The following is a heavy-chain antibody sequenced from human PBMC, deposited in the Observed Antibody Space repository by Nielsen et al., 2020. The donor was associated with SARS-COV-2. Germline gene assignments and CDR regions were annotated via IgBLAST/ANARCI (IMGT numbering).Heavy chain of an antibody. CDR2: INTNTGNP. CDR3: ARDRGDGYNSGVDY. CDR1: GYTFTTYA. V-gene: IGHV7-4-1*02. J-gene: IGHJ4*02. Sequence: ASVKVSCKASGYTFTTYAMNWVRQAPGQGLEWMGWINTNTGNPTYAQGFTGRFVFSLDTSVSTAFLQISSLKAEDTAVYYCARDRGDGYNSGVDYWGQGTLVTVSS. D-gene: IGHD5-24*01.